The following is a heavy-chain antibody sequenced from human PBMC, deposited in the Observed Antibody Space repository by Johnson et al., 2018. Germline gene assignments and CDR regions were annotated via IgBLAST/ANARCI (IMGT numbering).Heavy chain of an antibody. CDR2: ISGSGGST. J-gene: IGHJ3*02. CDR3: ASPRGYSSGYYRDI. D-gene: IGHD3-22*01. CDR1: GFTFSSYA. V-gene: IGHV3-23*04. Sequence: EVQLVETGGGLVQPGGSLRLSCAASGFTFSSYAMSWVRQAPGKGLEWVSAISGSGGSTYYADSVKGRFTISADKSISTAYLQWSSLKASDTAMYYCASPRGYSSGYYRDIWGQGTMVTVSS.